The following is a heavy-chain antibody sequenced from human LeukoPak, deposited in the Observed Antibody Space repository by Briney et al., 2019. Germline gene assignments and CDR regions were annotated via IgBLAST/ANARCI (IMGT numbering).Heavy chain of an antibody. D-gene: IGHD5-12*01. V-gene: IGHV3-21*01. J-gene: IGHJ4*02. CDR1: GFTFSSYS. Sequence: GGSLRLSCAASGFTFSSYSMNWVRQAPGKGLEWVSFISSSSSYIYYADSVKGRFTISRDNAKNSLYLQMNSLRAEDTAVYYCARVPKSATSYFDYWGQGTLVTVSS. CDR2: ISSSSSYI. CDR3: ARVPKSATSYFDY.